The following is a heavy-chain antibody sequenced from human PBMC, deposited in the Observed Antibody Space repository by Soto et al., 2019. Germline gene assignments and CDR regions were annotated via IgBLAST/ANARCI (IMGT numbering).Heavy chain of an antibody. D-gene: IGHD1-26*01. J-gene: IGHJ4*02. Sequence: ASVKVSCKASGYTFTTYAISWVRQAPGQGLEWMGWISTYNGNTDYADSVKGRFTISRDNSKNMLYLQMNSLRTEDTDVYYCAKDRPYIGSYWGQGILVTVSS. V-gene: IGHV1-18*01. CDR1: GYTFTTYA. CDR2: ISTYNGNT. CDR3: AKDRPYIGSY.